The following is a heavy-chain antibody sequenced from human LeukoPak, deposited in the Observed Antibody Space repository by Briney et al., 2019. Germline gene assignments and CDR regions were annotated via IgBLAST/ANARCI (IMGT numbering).Heavy chain of an antibody. V-gene: IGHV5-51*01. D-gene: IGHD6-25*01. CDR2: IYPGDSDI. Sequence: GESLKISCKGSGYSFSSYWIGWVRQGPGKGPECMVIIYPGDSDIKYSPSFEGQVTISADKSNRTAYLQWSSLKASDTAMYYCARRSSSGGYYFDYWGQGTLVTVSS. J-gene: IGHJ4*02. CDR1: GYSFSSYW. CDR3: ARRSSSGGYYFDY.